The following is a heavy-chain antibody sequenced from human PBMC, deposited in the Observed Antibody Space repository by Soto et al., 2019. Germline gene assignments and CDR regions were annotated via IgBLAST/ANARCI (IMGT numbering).Heavy chain of an antibody. Sequence: GGSLRLSCAASGFTVSSNYMSWVRQAPGKGLEWVSVIYSGGSTYYADSVKGRLPMSRDNSKNTLYLQMNSLRAEDTAVYYCSTGGVVAATPDMYGMDVWGQGTTVTVSS. V-gene: IGHV3-53*01. J-gene: IGHJ6*02. CDR1: GFTVSSNY. CDR2: IYSGGST. D-gene: IGHD2-15*01. CDR3: STGGVVAATPDMYGMDV.